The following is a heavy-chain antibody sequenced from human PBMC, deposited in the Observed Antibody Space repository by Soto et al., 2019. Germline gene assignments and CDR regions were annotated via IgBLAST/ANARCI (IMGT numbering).Heavy chain of an antibody. Sequence: SETLSLTCTVSGGSISSYYWSWIRQPAGKGREWIGRIYTSGSTNYNPSLKSRVTMSVDRSKNQFSLKLNSVTAADTAVYYCARVGITSFRVVYDAFDIWGQGKMGTVSS. J-gene: IGHJ3*02. V-gene: IGHV4-4*07. CDR1: GGSISSYY. CDR2: IYTSGST. D-gene: IGHD3-3*01. CDR3: ARVGITSFRVVYDAFDI.